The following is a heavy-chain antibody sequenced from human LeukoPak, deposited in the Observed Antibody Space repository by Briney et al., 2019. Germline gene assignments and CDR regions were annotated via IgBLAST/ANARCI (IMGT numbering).Heavy chain of an antibody. V-gene: IGHV5-51*01. D-gene: IGHD6-13*01. J-gene: IGHJ3*02. Sequence: EESLKISCKGSGYSFTSYWIGWVRQMPGKGLEWMGIIYPGDSDTRYSPSFQGQVTISADKSISTAYLQWSSLKASDTAMYYCARRKMIAAAGNDAFDIWGQGTMVTVSS. CDR1: GYSFTSYW. CDR3: ARRKMIAAAGNDAFDI. CDR2: IYPGDSDT.